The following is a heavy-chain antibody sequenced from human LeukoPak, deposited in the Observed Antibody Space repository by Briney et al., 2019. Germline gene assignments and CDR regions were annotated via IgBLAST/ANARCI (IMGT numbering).Heavy chain of an antibody. CDR3: ARDLTAQNWFDP. J-gene: IGHJ5*02. CDR1: GGSISSSRYY. V-gene: IGHV4-61*01. CDR2: IYNSGST. Sequence: SETLSLTCTVSGGSISSSRYYWSWIRQSPGKGLEWIGYIYNSGSTNYNLSLKSRVTISVDTSKNQFSPKLSSVTAADTAVYYCARDLTAQNWFDPWGQGTLVTVSS.